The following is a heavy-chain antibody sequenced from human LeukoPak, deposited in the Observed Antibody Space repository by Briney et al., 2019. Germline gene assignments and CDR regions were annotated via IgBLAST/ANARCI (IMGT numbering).Heavy chain of an antibody. CDR1: GGSFSSYN. J-gene: IGHJ6*02. D-gene: IGHD3-16*01. CDR2: IYYSGST. V-gene: IGHV4-59*01. CDR3: AIFLAEAYTEAYYYYGMDV. Sequence: SETLSLTCTVSGGSFSSYNWSWIRQPPGKGLEWIGYIYYSGSTNYNPSLKSRVTISVDTSKRQFSLKLVSVNDPDAGGDHCAIFLAEAYTEAYYYYGMDVWGEGT.